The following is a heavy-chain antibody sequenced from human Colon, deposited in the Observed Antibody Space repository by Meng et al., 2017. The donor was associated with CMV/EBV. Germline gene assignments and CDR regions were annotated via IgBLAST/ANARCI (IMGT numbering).Heavy chain of an antibody. D-gene: IGHD3-10*01. CDR3: ARDSNLSGLAY. V-gene: IGHV4-4*07. CDR1: GASITSYY. J-gene: IGHJ4*02. CDR2: VYISGNT. Sequence: QGQLPEAGPGPVTPSETLSLTCTVSGASITSYYWSWIRQPAGKGLEWIGRVYISGNTNYNPSLKSRVTMSIDTSKNQLSLNIRSVTAADTAVYYCARDSNLSGLAYWGQGTLVTVSS.